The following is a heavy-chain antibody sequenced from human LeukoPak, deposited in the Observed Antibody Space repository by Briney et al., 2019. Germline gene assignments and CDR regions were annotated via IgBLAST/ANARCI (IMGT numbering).Heavy chain of an antibody. D-gene: IGHD6-13*01. CDR2: INPSGGST. CDR1: GYTFTSYY. CDR3: ASPAAAISAANAFDI. V-gene: IGHV1-46*01. J-gene: IGHJ3*02. Sequence: ASVKVSCKASGYTFTSYYMHCVRQAPGQGLEWMGIINPSGGSTSYAQKFQGRVTMTRDTSTSTVYMELSSLRSEDTAVYYCASPAAAISAANAFDIWGQGTMVTVSS.